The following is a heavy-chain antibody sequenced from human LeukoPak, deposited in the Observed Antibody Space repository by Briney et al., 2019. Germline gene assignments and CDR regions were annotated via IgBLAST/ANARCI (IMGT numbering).Heavy chain of an antibody. D-gene: IGHD6-13*01. CDR1: GFTFSSYS. V-gene: IGHV3-21*04. J-gene: IGHJ3*02. CDR2: ISSSSSYI. Sequence: GGSLRLSCAASGFTFSSYSMNWVRQAPGKGLEWVSSISSSSSYIYYADSVKGRFTISRDNAKNTLYLQMNSLRAEDTAVYYCASFGGYSSNSYAFDIWGQGTMVTVSS. CDR3: ASFGGYSSNSYAFDI.